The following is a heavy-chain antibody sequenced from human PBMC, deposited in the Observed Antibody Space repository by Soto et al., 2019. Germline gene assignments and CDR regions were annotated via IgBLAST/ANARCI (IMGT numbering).Heavy chain of an antibody. CDR3: SKATARPRDPFDY. Sequence: EVQLLESGGGLVQPGGSLRLSCAASGFTFSSYAMSWVRQAPGKGLEWVSAISGSGGSTYYADSVKGRFTISRDNSKNTLYLQMNSLRAEDTAVYYCSKATARPRDPFDYWGQGTLVTVSS. V-gene: IGHV3-23*01. J-gene: IGHJ4*02. CDR1: GFTFSSYA. D-gene: IGHD3-10*01. CDR2: ISGSGGST.